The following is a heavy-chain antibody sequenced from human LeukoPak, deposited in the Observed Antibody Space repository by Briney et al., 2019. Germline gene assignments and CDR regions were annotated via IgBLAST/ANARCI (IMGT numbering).Heavy chain of an antibody. CDR3: ARLARDSSGYDRFDY. D-gene: IGHD3-22*01. CDR2: IYNSGST. V-gene: IGHV4-59*01. J-gene: IGHJ4*02. CDR1: GGSISSNY. Sequence: PETLSLTCTVSGGSISSNYWSWIRQPPGKGLEWIGYIYNSGSTNYNPSLKSRVTMSVDTSKNQFSLKLSSVTAADTAVYYCARLARDSSGYDRFDYWGQGTLVTVSS.